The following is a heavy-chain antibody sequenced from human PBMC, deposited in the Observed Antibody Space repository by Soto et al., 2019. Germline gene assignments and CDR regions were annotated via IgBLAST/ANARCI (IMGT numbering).Heavy chain of an antibody. V-gene: IGHV1-69*13. J-gene: IGHJ5*02. D-gene: IGHD2-15*01. CDR1: GGTFSSYA. CDR3: ARVRCSGGSCYPPNNWFDP. CDR2: IIPIFGTA. Sequence: SVKVSCKASGGTFSSYAISWVRQAPGQGLEWMGGIIPIFGTANYAQKFQGRVTITADESTSTAYMELSSLRSEDTAVYYCARVRCSGGSCYPPNNWFDPWGQGTLVTVSS.